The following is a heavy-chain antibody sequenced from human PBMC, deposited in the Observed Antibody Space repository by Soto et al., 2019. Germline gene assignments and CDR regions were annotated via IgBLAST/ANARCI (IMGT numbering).Heavy chain of an antibody. V-gene: IGHV3-33*01. J-gene: IGHJ6*02. Sequence: VQLVESGGGVVQPGRSLRLSCAASGFTLSYHGMHWVRQAPGKGLEWVAVIWYDGSQKNYVGSVKGRFTIYGDDFRKTVVLQMSQLNFENQAVYYCARGVPGSSPSHYTLAVWGQGTTVTVSS. D-gene: IGHD6-6*01. CDR1: GFTLSYHG. CDR2: IWYDGSQK. CDR3: ARGVPGSSPSHYTLAV.